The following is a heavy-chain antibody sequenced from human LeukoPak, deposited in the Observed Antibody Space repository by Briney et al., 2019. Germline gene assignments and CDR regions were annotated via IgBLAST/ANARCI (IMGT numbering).Heavy chain of an antibody. Sequence: GASVKVSCKASGYTFTSYYMHWVRQAPGQGLEWMGIINPSGGSTSYAQKFQGRVTMTRDTSTSTVYMELSSLRSEDTAVYYCARAAVAGPRRGYYFDYWGQGTLSPSPQ. V-gene: IGHV1-46*01. CDR3: ARAAVAGPRRGYYFDY. D-gene: IGHD6-19*01. CDR2: INPSGGST. CDR1: GYTFTSYY. J-gene: IGHJ4*02.